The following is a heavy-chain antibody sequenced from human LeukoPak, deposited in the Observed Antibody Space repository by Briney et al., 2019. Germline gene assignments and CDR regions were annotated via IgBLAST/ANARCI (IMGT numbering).Heavy chain of an antibody. D-gene: IGHD1-1*01. V-gene: IGHV3-48*04. CDR1: GFTFSSYS. Sequence: GGSLRLSCAASGFTFSSYSMNWVRQAPGKGLEWVSYISSSSSTIYYADSVKGRFTISRDNAKNPLYLQMNSLRAEDTALYYCARGLGTFDYWGQGTLVTVSS. CDR2: ISSSSSTI. J-gene: IGHJ4*02. CDR3: ARGLGTFDY.